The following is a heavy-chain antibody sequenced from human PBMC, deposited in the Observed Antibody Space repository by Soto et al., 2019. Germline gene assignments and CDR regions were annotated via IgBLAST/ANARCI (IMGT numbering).Heavy chain of an antibody. CDR2: ISWDCGST. Sequence: GGSLRLSCAASGFTFDDYTMHWVRQAPGKGLEWVSFISWDCGSTYYPDSLKGRFTISRDNNKNSLYLQMNSLRTEDTALYYCAKDPLRITIFGGFDYWGQGTLVTVSS. V-gene: IGHV3-43*01. CDR3: AKDPLRITIFGGFDY. D-gene: IGHD3-3*01. J-gene: IGHJ4*02. CDR1: GFTFDDYT.